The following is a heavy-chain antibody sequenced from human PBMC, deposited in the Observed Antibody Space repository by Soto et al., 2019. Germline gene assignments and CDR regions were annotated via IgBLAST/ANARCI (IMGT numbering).Heavy chain of an antibody. D-gene: IGHD1-26*01. CDR2: IYHSGST. CDR1: GGSISSSNW. J-gene: IGHJ6*02. V-gene: IGHV4-4*02. Sequence: QVQLQESGPGLVKPSGTLSLTCAVSGGSISSSNWWSWVRQPPGKGLEWIGEIYHSGSTNYNPSPNSRVTIPVDKSKNQFALKLSSVTAADTAVYYCARVSGSYYYGMDVWGQGTTVTVSS. CDR3: ARVSGSYYYGMDV.